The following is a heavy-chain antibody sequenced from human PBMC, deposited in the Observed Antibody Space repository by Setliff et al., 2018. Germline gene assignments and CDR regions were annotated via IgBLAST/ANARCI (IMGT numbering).Heavy chain of an antibody. CDR2: IKQDGSEK. D-gene: IGHD4-17*01. CDR1: GFTFSSYW. V-gene: IGHV3-7*03. J-gene: IGHJ4*02. CDR3: ARLRKDYGDYYYFDY. Sequence: PGGSLRLSCAASGFTFSSYWMSWVRQAPGKGLEWVANIKQDGSEKDYVDSVKGRFTISRDNAKNSLYLEMNSLRAEDTAVYYCARLRKDYGDYYYFDYWGQGTLVTVSS.